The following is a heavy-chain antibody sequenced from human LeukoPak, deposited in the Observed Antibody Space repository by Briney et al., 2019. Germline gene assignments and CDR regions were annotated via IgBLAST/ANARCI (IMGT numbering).Heavy chain of an antibody. J-gene: IGHJ4*02. V-gene: IGHV4-59*01. CDR2: IYYTGST. CDR3: ARGRTFDN. Sequence: PSETLSLTCTISGGSISGYYWSWIRQPPGKGLEWIGYIYYTGSTNYNPSLKSRVTISVDTSKNQFSLRLSSMTAADTAVYYCARGRTFDNWGQGTLVTVSS. CDR1: GGSISGYY.